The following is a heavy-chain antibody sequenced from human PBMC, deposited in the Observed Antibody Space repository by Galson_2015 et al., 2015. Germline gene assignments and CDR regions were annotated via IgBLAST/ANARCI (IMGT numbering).Heavy chain of an antibody. D-gene: IGHD2-21*02. J-gene: IGHJ4*02. CDR2: IYPGDSDT. Sequence: WMGIIYPGDSDTRYSPSFQGQVTISADKSISTAYLQWSSLKASDTAMYYCARQAAGGDTFWPFDYWGQGTLVTVSS. V-gene: IGHV5-51*01. CDR3: ARQAAGGDTFWPFDY.